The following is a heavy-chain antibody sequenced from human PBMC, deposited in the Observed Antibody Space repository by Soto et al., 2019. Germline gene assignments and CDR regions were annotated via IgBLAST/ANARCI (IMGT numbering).Heavy chain of an antibody. J-gene: IGHJ5*02. CDR2: IYYSGST. V-gene: IGHV4-31*03. Sequence: QVQLQESGPGLVKPSQTLSLTCTVSGGSISSGGYYWSWIRQHPGKGMEWIGYIYYSGSTYYNPSLKSRVTISVDTSKNQFSLKLSSVTAADTAVYYCARDMGGGSWANWFDPWGQGTLVTVSS. CDR3: ARDMGGGSWANWFDP. CDR1: GGSISSGGYY. D-gene: IGHD2-15*01.